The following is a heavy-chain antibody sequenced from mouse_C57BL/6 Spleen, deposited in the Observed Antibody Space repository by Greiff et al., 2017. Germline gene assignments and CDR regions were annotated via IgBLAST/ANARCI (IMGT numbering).Heavy chain of an antibody. Sequence: VQLVQPGPGLVAPSPSLSITCTASGFSLTSYCVSWVRQPPGKGLEWLGEIWGDGSTNYHSGLISILGISKDNSKRQVVLNLNSLQTDDTATYDCAKETVVAHWYCDVWGTGTTVTVSS. CDR2: IWGDGST. CDR1: GFSLTSYC. CDR3: AKETVVAHWYCDV. V-gene: IGHV2-3*01. D-gene: IGHD1-1*01. J-gene: IGHJ1*03.